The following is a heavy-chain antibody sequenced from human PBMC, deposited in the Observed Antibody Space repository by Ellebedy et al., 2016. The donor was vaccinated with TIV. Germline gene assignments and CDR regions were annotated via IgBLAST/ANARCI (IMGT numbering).Heavy chain of an antibody. CDR1: GYKLPELS. V-gene: IGHV1-24*01. Sequence: AASVKVSCKVSGYKLPELSKHWVRQAPGKGLEWMGSFDPEHGETIYAQKFQGRVTMTEDTSTDTAYMELSSLRSEDTAVYYCATDPRYSTGGAFEIWGQGTMVIVSS. CDR2: FDPEHGET. J-gene: IGHJ3*02. D-gene: IGHD2/OR15-2a*01. CDR3: ATDPRYSTGGAFEI.